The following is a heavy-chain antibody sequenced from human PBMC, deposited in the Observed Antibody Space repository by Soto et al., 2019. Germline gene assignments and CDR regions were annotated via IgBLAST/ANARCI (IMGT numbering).Heavy chain of an antibody. D-gene: IGHD3-16*01. J-gene: IGHJ4*02. V-gene: IGHV4-59*02. CDR1: GGSVNTFY. CDR2: VYYTGRT. CDR3: ARDWGRSNYFDY. Sequence: QVQLQESGPGLVKPSETLSLTCTVSGGSVNTFYWSWIRQPPGKRLEWVGHVYYTGRTDYNPSLKSRVTISGDTTKNQVSLKLNAVTTADTAVYVCARDWGRSNYFDYWGQGTLVTVAS.